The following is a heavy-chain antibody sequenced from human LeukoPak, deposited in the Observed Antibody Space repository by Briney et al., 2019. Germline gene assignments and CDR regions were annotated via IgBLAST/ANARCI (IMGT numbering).Heavy chain of an antibody. V-gene: IGHV4-34*01. CDR1: GGSFSGYY. CDR2: INHSGST. J-gene: IGHJ4*02. CDR3: ARVSTYYYGSGTLGY. D-gene: IGHD3-10*01. Sequence: SETLSLTCAVYGGSFSGYYWSWIRQPPGKGLEWIGEINHSGSTNNNPSLKSRVTISVDTSKNQFSLKLSSVTAADTAVYYCARVSTYYYGSGTLGYWGQGTLVTVSS.